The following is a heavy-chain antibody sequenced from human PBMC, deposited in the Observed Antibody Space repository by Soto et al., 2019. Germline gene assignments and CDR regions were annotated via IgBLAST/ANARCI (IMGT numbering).Heavy chain of an antibody. J-gene: IGHJ6*03. CDR2: ISNNGGST. CDR1: GFAFSTYG. V-gene: IGHV3-64*01. D-gene: IGHD3-9*01. Sequence: EVQLVESGGGLVQPGGSLRLSCAASGFAFSTYGMHWVRQAPGKGLQYVSAISNNGGSTYYANSVKGRFIISRDNSENTVYLQMGSLRAEDMAAYYCARSAKFDWLYYQNYYMDVWGKGTTVTVSS. CDR3: ARSAKFDWLYYQNYYMDV.